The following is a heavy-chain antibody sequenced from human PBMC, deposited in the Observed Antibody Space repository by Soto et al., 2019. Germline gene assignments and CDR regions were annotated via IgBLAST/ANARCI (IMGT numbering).Heavy chain of an antibody. Sequence: QVQLQESGPGLVKPSQTLSLTCTVSGGSISTVDYWWSWIRQSPDMGLEWIGHIYDGGRTYNNPSLESQVTMSVDTSKSQLCLTLSSVSAADTAVYYCARGPSGDKVDSWGQGTLVTVSS. D-gene: IGHD7-27*01. CDR3: ARGPSGDKVDS. CDR2: IYDGGRT. J-gene: IGHJ4*02. V-gene: IGHV4-30-4*01. CDR1: GGSISTVDYW.